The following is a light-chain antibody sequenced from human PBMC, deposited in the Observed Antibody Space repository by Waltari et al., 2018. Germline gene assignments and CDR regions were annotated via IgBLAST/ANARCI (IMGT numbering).Light chain of an antibody. CDR1: SSDVGTYDY. CDR3: SSYTTSSTVYV. V-gene: IGLV2-14*03. J-gene: IGLJ1*01. CDR2: DVT. Sequence: QSALTQPASVSGSPGQSITISCTGTSSDVGTYDYVSWYQQHPGKAPKLMIYDVTNRPSGIANRFSGSNSGNTASLTISGLQAEDEADYYCSSYTTSSTVYVFGTGTKVTVL.